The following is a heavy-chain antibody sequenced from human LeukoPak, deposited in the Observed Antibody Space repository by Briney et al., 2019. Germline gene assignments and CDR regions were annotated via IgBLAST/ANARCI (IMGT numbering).Heavy chain of an antibody. V-gene: IGHV4-39*01. CDR3: ARLLYYYDSSGPDAFDI. J-gene: IGHJ3*02. CDR1: GGSISSSSYY. D-gene: IGHD3-22*01. Sequence: SETLSLTCTVSGGSISSSSYYWGWIRQPPGKGLEWIGSIYYSGSTYYNPSLKSRVTISVDTSKNQFSLKLSSVTVADTAVYYCARLLYYYDSSGPDAFDIWGQGTMVTVSS. CDR2: IYYSGST.